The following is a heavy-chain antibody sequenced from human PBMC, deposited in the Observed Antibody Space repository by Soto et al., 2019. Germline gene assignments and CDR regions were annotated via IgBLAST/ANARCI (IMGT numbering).Heavy chain of an antibody. V-gene: IGHV4-30-4*01. Sequence: QVQLQESGPGLVKPSETLSLTCSVSGGSISSGDYSWSWIRQPPGKGLEWVGYIYSTGRTSYNPSLKSRVTMSVDTSKNQFSLRLRSVTAADTAVYYCARDKWELPLDIWGNGTMVTVSS. J-gene: IGHJ3*02. CDR3: ARDKWELPLDI. CDR1: GGSISSGDYS. CDR2: IYSTGRT. D-gene: IGHD1-26*01.